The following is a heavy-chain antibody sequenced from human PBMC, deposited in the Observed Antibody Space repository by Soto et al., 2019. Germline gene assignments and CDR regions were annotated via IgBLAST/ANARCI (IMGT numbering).Heavy chain of an antibody. J-gene: IGHJ4*02. CDR2: INIDGSST. CDR1: GLTLRNHW. D-gene: IGHD2-8*01. CDR3: ARGCFNTVCCGDY. V-gene: IGHV3-74*01. Sequence: EVQLVESGGGLVQPGGSLRLSCAVSGLTLRNHWVHWVRQAPGEGLVWVAYINIDGSSTNYADSVKGRFTISRDNAKDTLYLQMNSLRAEDTAVYYCARGCFNTVCCGDYWGPGILVTVSS.